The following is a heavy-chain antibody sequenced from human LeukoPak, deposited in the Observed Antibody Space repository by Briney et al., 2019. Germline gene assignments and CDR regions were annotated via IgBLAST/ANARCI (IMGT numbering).Heavy chain of an antibody. D-gene: IGHD6-13*01. V-gene: IGHV3-48*03. CDR2: ISSSGSTI. CDR3: ARDVGAAAGAFGY. CDR1: GFTFSSYE. J-gene: IGHJ4*02. Sequence: PGGSLRLSCAASGFTFSSYEMNWVRQATGKGLEWVSYISSSGSTIYYADSVKGRFTISRDNAKNSLYLQMNSLRAEDTAVYYCARDVGAAAGAFGYWGQGTLATVSS.